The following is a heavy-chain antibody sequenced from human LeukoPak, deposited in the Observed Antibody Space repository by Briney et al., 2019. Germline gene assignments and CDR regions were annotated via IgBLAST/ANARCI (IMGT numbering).Heavy chain of an antibody. CDR2: IYYSGST. V-gene: IGHV4-39*07. J-gene: IGHJ3*02. Sequence: SETLSLTCTVSGGSISSSNYYWGWVRQPPGKGLEWIGSIYYSGSTYYNPSLQSRVAMSVDTSNNQFSLKLSSLTAADTAVYYCSRKSTRGDIWGQGTMVTVSS. CDR3: SRKSTRGDI. CDR1: GGSISSSNYY. D-gene: IGHD2-2*01.